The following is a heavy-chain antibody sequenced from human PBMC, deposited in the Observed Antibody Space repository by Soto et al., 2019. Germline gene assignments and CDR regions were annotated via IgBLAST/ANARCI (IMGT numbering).Heavy chain of an antibody. Sequence: QVQLVQSGAEVKKPGSSVKVSCKASGGIFSSYAISWVRQAPGQGLEWMGGIIPIFGTANYAQKFQGRVTITADESTSTAYMELSSLRSEDTAVYYCARDKVGYYDSSGYYRVSVPPDYYYGMDVWGQGTTVTVSS. V-gene: IGHV1-69*01. D-gene: IGHD3-22*01. CDR3: ARDKVGYYDSSGYYRVSVPPDYYYGMDV. CDR2: IIPIFGTA. J-gene: IGHJ6*02. CDR1: GGIFSSYA.